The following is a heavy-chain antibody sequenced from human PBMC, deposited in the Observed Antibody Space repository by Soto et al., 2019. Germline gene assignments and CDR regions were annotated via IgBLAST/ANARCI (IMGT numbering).Heavy chain of an antibody. Sequence: GASVKVCCKASGVTFSSYAISLLRQAPGQGLEWMGGIIPIFGTANYAQKFQGRVTITADESTSTAYMELSSLRSEDTAVYYCARRLVVVAATHYGMDVWGQGTTVTVSS. CDR3: ARRLVVVAATHYGMDV. CDR2: IIPIFGTA. CDR1: GVTFSSYA. J-gene: IGHJ6*02. D-gene: IGHD2-15*01. V-gene: IGHV1-69*13.